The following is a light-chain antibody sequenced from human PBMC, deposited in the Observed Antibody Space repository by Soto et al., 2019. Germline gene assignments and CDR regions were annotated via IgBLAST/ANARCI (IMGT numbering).Light chain of an antibody. CDR3: SSYTSSSTSSYV. Sequence: QSVLTQPASVSGSPGQSIIISCTGTSSDVGGYNYVSWYQQHPGKAPKLMIYDVSNRPSGVSNRFSGSKSGNTASLTISGLQAEDEADYYCSSYTSSSTSSYVFGTGTKLTVL. CDR1: SSDVGGYNY. CDR2: DVS. J-gene: IGLJ1*01. V-gene: IGLV2-14*01.